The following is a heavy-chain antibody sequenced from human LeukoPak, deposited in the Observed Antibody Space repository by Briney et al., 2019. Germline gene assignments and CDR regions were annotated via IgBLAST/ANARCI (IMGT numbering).Heavy chain of an antibody. D-gene: IGHD6-19*01. CDR2: INPSGGRT. V-gene: IGHV1-46*01. Sequence: ASVKVSCKASGYTFTTYYIHWVRQAPGQGLEWMGVINPSGGRTSYAQKFQGRVTMTRDTSTSTVYMELSSLRSEDPAMYYCASKDSSGWHEEAWGQGTLVTVSS. CDR3: ASKDSSGWHEEA. J-gene: IGHJ5*02. CDR1: GYTFTTYY.